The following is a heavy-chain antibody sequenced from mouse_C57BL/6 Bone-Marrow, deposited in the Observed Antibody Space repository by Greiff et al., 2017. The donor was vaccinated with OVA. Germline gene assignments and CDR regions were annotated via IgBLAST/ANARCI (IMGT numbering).Heavy chain of an antibody. V-gene: IGHV5-15*01. J-gene: IGHJ4*01. D-gene: IGHD1-1*01. CDR3: ARHGDYYGSMDY. CDR2: ISNLAYSI. Sequence: EVQVVESGGGLVQPGGSLKLSCAASGFTFSDYGMAWVRQAPRKGPEWVAFISNLAYSIYYADTVTGRFTISRENAKNTLYLEMSSLRSEDTAMYYCARHGDYYGSMDYGGQGTSVTVSS. CDR1: GFTFSDYG.